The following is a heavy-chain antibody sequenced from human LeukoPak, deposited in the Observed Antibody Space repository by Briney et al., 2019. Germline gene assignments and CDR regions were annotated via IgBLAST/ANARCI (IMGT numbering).Heavy chain of an antibody. CDR1: GYTFTSYD. CDR2: MNPNSGNT. J-gene: IGHJ5*02. V-gene: IGHV1-8*01. CDR3: ARGYYDILTGYYHNWFDP. Sequence: VASVKVSCKASGYTFTSYDINWVRQATGQGLEWMGWMNPNSGNTGYAQKFQGRVTMTRNTSISTAYMEPSSLRSEDTAVYYCARGYYDILTGYYHNWFDPWGQGTLVTVSS. D-gene: IGHD3-9*01.